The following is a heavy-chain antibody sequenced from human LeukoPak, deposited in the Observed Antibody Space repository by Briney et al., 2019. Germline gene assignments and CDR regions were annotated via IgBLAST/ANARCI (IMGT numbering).Heavy chain of an antibody. J-gene: IGHJ4*02. CDR3: AKDRGGDY. V-gene: IGHV3-21*04. Sequence: GGSLRLSCAASGFTFSSYSMNWVRQAQGKGLEWVSSISSSSSYTYYADSVKGRFTISRDNSKNTLYLQMNSLRAEDTAVYYCAKDRGGDYWGQGTLVTVSS. CDR2: ISSSSSYT. CDR1: GFTFSSYS.